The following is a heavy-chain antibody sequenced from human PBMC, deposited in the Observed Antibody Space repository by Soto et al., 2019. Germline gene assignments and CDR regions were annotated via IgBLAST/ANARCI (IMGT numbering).Heavy chain of an antibody. CDR1: GYTFTSYY. Sequence: QVQLVQSGAEVKKPGASVKVSCQASGYTFTSYYIHWVRQAPGQGLEWMGSINPNSGATYFAQKLQGWVTMSRDTSINTAYMELSRLRSDDTAVYYCVRAGQKWYFDLWGRGTLVTVSS. J-gene: IGHJ2*01. CDR2: INPNSGAT. V-gene: IGHV1-2*04. CDR3: VRAGQKWYFDL.